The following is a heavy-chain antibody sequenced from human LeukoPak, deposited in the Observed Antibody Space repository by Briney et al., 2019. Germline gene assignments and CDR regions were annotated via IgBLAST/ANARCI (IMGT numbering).Heavy chain of an antibody. CDR3: ARDPWYYYGSGSYYP. CDR1: GYTFTSYY. CDR2: INPSGGST. V-gene: IGHV1-46*01. D-gene: IGHD3-10*01. Sequence: GASVKVSCKASGYTFTSYYMHWVRQAPGQGLEWMGIINPSGGSTSYAQEFQGRVTMTRDMSTSTVYMELSSLRSEDTAVYYCARDPWYYYGSGSYYPWGQGTLVTVSS. J-gene: IGHJ5*02.